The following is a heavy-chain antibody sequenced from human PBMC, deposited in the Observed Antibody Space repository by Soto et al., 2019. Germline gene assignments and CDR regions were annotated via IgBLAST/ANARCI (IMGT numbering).Heavy chain of an antibody. D-gene: IGHD3-22*01. V-gene: IGHV4-31*03. J-gene: IGHJ3*02. CDR2: IYYSGST. CDR1: GGSISSGGYY. Sequence: QVQLQESGPGLVKPSQTLSLTCTVSGGSISSGGYYWSWTRQHPGKGLEWIGYIYYSGSTNYNPSLKSRVTISVDTSKNQFSLKLSSVTAADTAVYYCARYDNSGSHGFDIWGQGTMVTVSS. CDR3: ARYDNSGSHGFDI.